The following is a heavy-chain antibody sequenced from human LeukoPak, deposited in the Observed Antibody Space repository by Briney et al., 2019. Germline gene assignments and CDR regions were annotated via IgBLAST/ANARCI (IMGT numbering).Heavy chain of an antibody. Sequence: PSETLSLTCAVSGYSISSGYYWGWIRQPTGKGLEWIGSIYHSGSTYYNPSLKSRVTILLDTSKNQFSLKLSSVTAADTAVYYCARDRRYCSNDICSNYMDVWGKGTTVTVSS. CDR1: GYSISSGYY. V-gene: IGHV4-38-2*02. J-gene: IGHJ6*03. CDR2: IYHSGST. CDR3: ARDRRYCSNDICSNYMDV. D-gene: IGHD2-8*01.